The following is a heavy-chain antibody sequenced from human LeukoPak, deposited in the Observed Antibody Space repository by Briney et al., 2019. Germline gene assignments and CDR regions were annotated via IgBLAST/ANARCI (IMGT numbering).Heavy chain of an antibody. CDR1: VYTFINYV. Sequence: GAPVKASSKASVYTFINYVITWVGQAPGKGLEGLGWISSYNGNTNYAQKFQGRVTMTTDTSTSTAYMELKSLRSDDTAVYHCARDGFSSSWPYYFDFWGQGSLVTVSS. CDR2: ISSYNGNT. J-gene: IGHJ4*02. D-gene: IGHD6-13*01. CDR3: ARDGFSSSWPYYFDF. V-gene: IGHV1-18*01.